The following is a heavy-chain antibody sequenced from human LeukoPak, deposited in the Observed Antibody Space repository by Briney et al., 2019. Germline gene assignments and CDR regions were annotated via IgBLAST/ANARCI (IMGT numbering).Heavy chain of an antibody. CDR2: ISSSSSYI. D-gene: IGHD4-17*01. CDR1: GFTFSSYS. Sequence: PGGSLRLSCAASGFTFSSYSMNWVRQAPGKGLEWVSSISSSSSYIYYADSVKGRFTISRDNAKNSLYLQMNSLRAEDTAVYYRASYYGDYVGGMDVWGQGTTVTVSS. CDR3: ASYYGDYVGGMDV. J-gene: IGHJ6*02. V-gene: IGHV3-21*01.